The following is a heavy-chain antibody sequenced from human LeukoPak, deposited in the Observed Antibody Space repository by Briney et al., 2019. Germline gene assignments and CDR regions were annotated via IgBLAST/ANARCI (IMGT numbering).Heavy chain of an antibody. D-gene: IGHD3-22*01. CDR3: ARGAHVRMYDSNHNCFDP. V-gene: IGHV1-46*01. J-gene: IGHJ5*02. Sequence: ASVKVSCKASGYTFTSYYVYWMRQAHGHGLDWMGIINPSGGRTNYAHKFQGRVTMTRDMSTSTVYMELSSLRSEDTAVYYCARGAHVRMYDSNHNCFDPWGQGTLVTVSS. CDR1: GYTFTSYY. CDR2: INPSGGRT.